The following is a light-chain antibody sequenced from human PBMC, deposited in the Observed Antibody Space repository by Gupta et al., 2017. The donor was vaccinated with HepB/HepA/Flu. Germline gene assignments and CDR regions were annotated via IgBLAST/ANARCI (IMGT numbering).Light chain of an antibody. CDR1: QSLVHSDGNTY. CDR3: MQDTHLLS. V-gene: IGKV2-24*01. Sequence: DIVMTQTPLSSPVTVGQPASISCRSSQSLVHSDGNTYLSWLQQSPGQPPRLLIYKISNRFSGVADRFSGSGDGKDFTLKSSRGEAEDVGIYYCMQDTHLLSFGGGTKVEIK. J-gene: IGKJ4*01. CDR2: KIS.